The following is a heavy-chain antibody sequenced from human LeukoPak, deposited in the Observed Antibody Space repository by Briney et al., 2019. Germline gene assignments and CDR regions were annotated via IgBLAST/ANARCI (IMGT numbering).Heavy chain of an antibody. CDR2: ISGSGGST. D-gene: IGHD2-15*01. Sequence: PGGSLRLSCAASGYTFNRYAMSCVPQAPGKGLEWVSAISGSGGSTYYADSVKGRFTISRDNSKNTLYLQMSSRRAEDTALYCCAKEAESGSCFYYWGQGTLVTVSS. V-gene: IGHV3-23*01. CDR1: GYTFNRYA. J-gene: IGHJ4*02. CDR3: AKEAESGSCFYY.